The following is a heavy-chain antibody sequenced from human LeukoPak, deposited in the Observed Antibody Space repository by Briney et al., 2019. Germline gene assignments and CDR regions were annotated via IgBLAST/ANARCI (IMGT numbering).Heavy chain of an antibody. D-gene: IGHD4-23*01. J-gene: IGHJ6*03. CDR1: GGSISSYY. CDR3: ARGNYGGNNYYYYYMDV. CDR2: IYTSGSI. V-gene: IGHV4-4*07. Sequence: SETLSLTCTVSGGSISSYYWSWIRQPAGRGLEWIGHIYTSGSINYNPSLRSRVTVSVDTSKNQFSLKVRSVTAADTAVYYCARGNYGGNNYYYYYMDVWGKGTTVTVSS.